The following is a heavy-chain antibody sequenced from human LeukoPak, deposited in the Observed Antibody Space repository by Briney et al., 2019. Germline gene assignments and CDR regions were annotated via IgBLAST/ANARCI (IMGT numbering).Heavy chain of an antibody. CDR2: MNPNSGNT. CDR1: GYTFTGYY. Sequence: ASVKVSCKASGYTFTGYYMHWVRQAPGQGLEWMGWMNPNSGNTGYAQKFQGRVTMTRNTSISTAYMELSSLRSEDTAVYYCARGAKGYYYYGMDVWGQGTTVTVSS. J-gene: IGHJ6*02. V-gene: IGHV1-8*02. CDR3: ARGAKGYYYYGMDV.